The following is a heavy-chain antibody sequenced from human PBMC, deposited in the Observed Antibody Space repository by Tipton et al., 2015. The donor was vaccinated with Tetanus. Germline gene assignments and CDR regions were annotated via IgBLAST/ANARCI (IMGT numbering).Heavy chain of an antibody. J-gene: IGHJ4*02. CDR2: IYYSGST. D-gene: IGHD6-19*01. CDR1: GGSISSSSYY. Sequence: TLSLTCTVSGGSISSSSYYWGWIRQPPGKGLEWIGSIYYSGSTYHNPSLKSRVTISVDTSKNQFSLKLSSVTAADTAVHYCARLSSGWSLDPLYYFDYWGQGTLVTVSS. CDR3: ARLSSGWSLDPLYYFDY. V-gene: IGHV4-39*01.